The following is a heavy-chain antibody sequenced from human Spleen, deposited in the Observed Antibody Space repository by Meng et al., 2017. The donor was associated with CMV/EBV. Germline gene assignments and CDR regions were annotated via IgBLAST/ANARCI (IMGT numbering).Heavy chain of an antibody. CDR3: ARSRSMYYYYGMDV. J-gene: IGHJ6*02. V-gene: IGHV4-59*08. CDR1: GASISTSY. Sequence: SETLSLTCTVSGASISTSYWSWIRQPPGKGLEWIGYIYYSGSTYYNPSLKSRVTISVDTSKNQFSLKLSSVTAADTAVYYCARSRSMYYYYGMDVWGQGTTVTVSS. CDR2: IYYSGST.